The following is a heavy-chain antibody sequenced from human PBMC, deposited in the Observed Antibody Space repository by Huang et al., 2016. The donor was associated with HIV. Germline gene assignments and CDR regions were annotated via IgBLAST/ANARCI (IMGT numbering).Heavy chain of an antibody. CDR2: IRYDGSKK. CDR3: AKVSMANAFDI. V-gene: IGHV3-30*02. CDR1: GFTFSSYG. D-gene: IGHD3-10*01. Sequence: QVQLVESGGGVVQPGGSLRLSCAASGFTFSSYGMHWVRQAPGTGLEWVAFIRYDGSKKYYADYVRGRFTISRDNSKNTLDLKMNSLRAEDTAVYYCAKVSMANAFDIWGQGTMVTVSS. J-gene: IGHJ3*02.